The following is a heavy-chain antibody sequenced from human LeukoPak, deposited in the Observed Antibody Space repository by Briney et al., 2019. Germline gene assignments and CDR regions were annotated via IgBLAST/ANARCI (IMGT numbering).Heavy chain of an antibody. CDR3: AREDRGVIPFDY. CDR2: IIPIFGTA. V-gene: IGHV1-69*13. Sequence: GASVKVSCKASGGTLSSYAINWVRQAPGQGLEWMGGIIPIFGTANYAQKFQGRVTITADESTSTAYMELSSLRSEDTAVYYCAREDRGVIPFDYWGQGTLVTVSS. J-gene: IGHJ4*02. D-gene: IGHD3-10*01. CDR1: GGTLSSYA.